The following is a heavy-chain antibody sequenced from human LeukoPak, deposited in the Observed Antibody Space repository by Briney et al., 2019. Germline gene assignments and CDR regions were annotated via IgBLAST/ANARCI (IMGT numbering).Heavy chain of an antibody. CDR2: SYYRPKRYN. Sequence: SQTLSLTHAFSGDSVSINSAAWNWIRQSPSRGLELLERSYYRPKRYNEYPVSVKNRININPDHTQNQFSLHLNSVTPEDRAVYYCARVLSSPPYYNFWSGYYEDYYGMDVGGKGTSVTVS. D-gene: IGHD3-3*01. CDR3: ARVLSSPPYYNFWSGYYEDYYGMDV. J-gene: IGHJ6*04. V-gene: IGHV6-1*01. CDR1: GDSVSINSAA.